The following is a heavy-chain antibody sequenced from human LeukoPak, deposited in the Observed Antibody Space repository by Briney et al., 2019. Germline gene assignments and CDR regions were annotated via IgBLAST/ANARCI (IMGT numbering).Heavy chain of an antibody. D-gene: IGHD2-2*01. Sequence: SQTLSLTCTVSGGSISSGDYYWSWIRQPPGKGLEWIVYIYYSGSTFHYNPSLKSRITISTDTSKNQFSLRLSSVTAADTAVYYCASTNCSSARCSGANWFGPWGQGTLVTVSS. CDR3: ASTNCSSARCSGANWFGP. CDR2: IYYSGST. V-gene: IGHV4-30-4*08. CDR1: GGSISSGDYY. J-gene: IGHJ5*02.